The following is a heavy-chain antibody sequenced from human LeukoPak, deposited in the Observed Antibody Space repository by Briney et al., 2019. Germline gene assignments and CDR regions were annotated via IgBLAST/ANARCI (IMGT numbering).Heavy chain of an antibody. CDR3: ARRGLQFSSSFGFFNS. D-gene: IGHD2-2*01. CDR1: GGSISSSNW. Sequence: SGTLSLTCAVSGGSISSSNWWSWVRQPPGKGLEWIGEIYHSGSTNYNPSLKSRVTISVDTSKNQFSLRLSSVTAADTAVYYCARRGLQFSSSFGFFNSWGRGTLVTVSS. CDR2: IYHSGST. V-gene: IGHV4-4*02. J-gene: IGHJ4*02.